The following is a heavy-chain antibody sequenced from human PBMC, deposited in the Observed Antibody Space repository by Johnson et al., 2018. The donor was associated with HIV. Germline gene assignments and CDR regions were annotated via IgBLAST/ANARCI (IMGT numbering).Heavy chain of an antibody. V-gene: IGHV3-20*04. D-gene: IGHD3-9*01. CDR3: ARVVTIFCLVIGNDAFDI. CDR2: ISWNGGST. J-gene: IGHJ3*02. CDR1: GFTFDDYT. Sequence: VQLVESGGVVVQPGGSLRLSCAASGFTFDDYTMHWVRQAPGKGLEWVSLISWNGGSTGYAYSVKGRFTISRDNAKNSLYLQMNSLRAEDTALYYCARVVTIFCLVIGNDAFDIWGQGTMVTVSS.